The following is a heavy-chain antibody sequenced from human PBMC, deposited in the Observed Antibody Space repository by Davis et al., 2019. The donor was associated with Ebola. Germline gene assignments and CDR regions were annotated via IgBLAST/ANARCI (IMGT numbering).Heavy chain of an antibody. CDR3: ARDGAPGVVVATQVLDV. CDR1: GGTFSSYA. V-gene: IGHV1-69*13. D-gene: IGHD2-15*01. J-gene: IGHJ6*02. Sequence: SVKVSCKASGGTFSSYAISWVRQAPGQGLEWMGGIIPIFGTANYAQKFQGRVTITADESTSTAYMELSSLRSEDTAVYYCARDGAPGVVVATQVLDVWGQGTTVTVSS. CDR2: IIPIFGTA.